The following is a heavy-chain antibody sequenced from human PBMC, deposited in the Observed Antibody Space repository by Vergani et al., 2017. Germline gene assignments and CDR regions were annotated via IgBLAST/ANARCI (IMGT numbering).Heavy chain of an antibody. CDR2: ISYDGSNK. J-gene: IGHJ4*02. Sequence: QVQLVESGGGVVQPGRSLRLSCAASGFTFSSYGMHWVRQAPGKGLEWVAVISYDGSNKYYADSVKGRFTISRDNSKNTLYLQMNSLRTEDTALYYCAKDMQQWLVQYYFDYWGQGTLVTVSS. CDR3: AKDMQQWLVQYYFDY. D-gene: IGHD6-19*01. CDR1: GFTFSSYG. V-gene: IGHV3-30*18.